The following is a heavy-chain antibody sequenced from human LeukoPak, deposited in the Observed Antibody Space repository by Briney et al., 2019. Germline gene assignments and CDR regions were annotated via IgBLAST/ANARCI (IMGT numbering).Heavy chain of an antibody. D-gene: IGHD1-26*01. Sequence: PGGSLRLSCAASGFSFSTSNMNWVRQAPGKGLEWVSYISGSSSTIYYADSVKGRFTISRDNAKNSLYLQMNSLRAEDAAVYYCARRGVGSGSYGHDAFDIWGQGTMVTVSS. CDR1: GFSFSTSN. J-gene: IGHJ3*02. CDR2: ISGSSSTI. CDR3: ARRGVGSGSYGHDAFDI. V-gene: IGHV3-48*04.